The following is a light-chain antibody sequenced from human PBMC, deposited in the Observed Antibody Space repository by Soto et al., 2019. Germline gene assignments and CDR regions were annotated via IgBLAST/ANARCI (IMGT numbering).Light chain of an antibody. J-gene: IGKJ5*01. Sequence: EIVLTQSPGTLSLSPGERATLSCRASQSVSSSYLAWYQQKPGQAPRLLIYGASSRATGIPDRFSGSGSGTDFTLTISRLEPEDFSVYYCQQDGSSPITFGQVIRLEIK. CDR2: GAS. CDR1: QSVSSSY. CDR3: QQDGSSPIT. V-gene: IGKV3-20*01.